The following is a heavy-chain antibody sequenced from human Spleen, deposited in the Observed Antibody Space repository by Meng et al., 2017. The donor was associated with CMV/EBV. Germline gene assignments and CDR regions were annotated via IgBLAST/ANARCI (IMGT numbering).Heavy chain of an antibody. V-gene: IGHV2-5*01. CDR3: TRARDYGGNWLDP. CDR2: IYWNDDK. Sequence: TFYGVSVSGSGVGVAWLRQAPGEALGWVAIIYWNDDKRYSPSLKSRVTIAKDTSKNQVVLTMTDMDAVDTATYYCTRARDYGGNWLDPWGQGTLVTVSS. J-gene: IGHJ5*02. CDR1: GVSVSGSGVG. D-gene: IGHD4-23*01.